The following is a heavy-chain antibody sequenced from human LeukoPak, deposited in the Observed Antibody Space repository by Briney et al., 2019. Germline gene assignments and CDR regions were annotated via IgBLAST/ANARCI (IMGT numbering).Heavy chain of an antibody. J-gene: IGHJ4*02. V-gene: IGHV3-30-3*01. CDR3: ASSVGPAGDY. CDR2: ISYDGSNK. Sequence: GGSLRLSCAASGFTFSSYAMHWVRQAPGKGLEWVAVISYDGSNKYYADSVKGRFTISRDNSKNTLYLQMNSLRAEDTAVYYCASSVGPAGDYWGQGTLVTVSS. CDR1: GFTFSSYA.